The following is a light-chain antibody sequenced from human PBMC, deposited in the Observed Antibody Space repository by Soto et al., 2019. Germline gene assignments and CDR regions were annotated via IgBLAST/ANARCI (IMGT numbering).Light chain of an antibody. V-gene: IGLV2-14*01. CDR3: SSYTTSSVF. J-gene: IGLJ2*01. CDR2: EVS. Sequence: QSVLTQPASVSGSPGQSITISCTGISSDVGGYNYVSWYQQHPGKAPKVMIYEVSNRPSGVPNRFSGSKSGNTASLTISGLQAEDEADYYCSSYTTSSVFFGGGTKLTVL. CDR1: SSDVGGYNY.